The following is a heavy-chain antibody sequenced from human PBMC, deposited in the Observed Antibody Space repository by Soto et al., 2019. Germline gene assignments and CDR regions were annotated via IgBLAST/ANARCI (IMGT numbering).Heavy chain of an antibody. V-gene: IGHV3-23*01. Sequence: EVQLLESGGGLVQPGGSLRLSCTASGFTFTNCAMSWVRQAPGKGLEWVSSISESGDGTYYADAVKGRFTISRDNSKNTLYLQMNTLRAEDTAVYYCATPPDHGDFHFDYWGQGTLVTVSS. J-gene: IGHJ4*02. CDR2: ISESGDGT. D-gene: IGHD4-17*01. CDR1: GFTFTNCA. CDR3: ATPPDHGDFHFDY.